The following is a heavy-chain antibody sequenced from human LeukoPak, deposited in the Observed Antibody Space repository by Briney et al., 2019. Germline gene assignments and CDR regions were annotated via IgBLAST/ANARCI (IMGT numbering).Heavy chain of an antibody. V-gene: IGHV3-NL1*01. CDR3: ARGVTGTTDY. CDR1: GFTFSSYG. J-gene: IGHJ4*02. CDR2: IYSGGST. Sequence: GGSLRLSCAASGFTFSSYGMHWVRQAPGKGLEWVSVIYSGGSTYYADSVKGRFTISGDNSKNTLYLQMNSLRAEDTAVYYCARGVTGTTDYWGQGTLVTVSS. D-gene: IGHD1-20*01.